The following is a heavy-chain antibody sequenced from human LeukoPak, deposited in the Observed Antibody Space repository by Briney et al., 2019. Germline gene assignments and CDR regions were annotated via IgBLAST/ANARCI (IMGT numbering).Heavy chain of an antibody. J-gene: IGHJ5*02. Sequence: GGSLRLSCAASGFSSGSSALGWVRQAPGKGLEWISSISGSGSYTYYADSVKGRFTISRDNSKNTLYLQMNSLRAEDTAVYYCAKEALRYFDWLLFPWGQGTLVTVSS. CDR3: AKEALRYFDWLLFP. CDR2: ISGSGSYT. CDR1: GFSSGSSA. D-gene: IGHD3-9*01. V-gene: IGHV3-23*01.